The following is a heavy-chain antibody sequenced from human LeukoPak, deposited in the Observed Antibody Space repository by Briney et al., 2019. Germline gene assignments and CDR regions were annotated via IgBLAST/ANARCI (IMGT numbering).Heavy chain of an antibody. Sequence: GGSLRLSCAASGFTFSSYSMNWVRQAPGKGLEWVSSISSSSSYIYYADSVKGRFTISRDNAKNSLYLQMNSLRAEDTAVYYCARDGLRFLEWSIRGANSNWFDPWGQGTLVTVSS. CDR1: GFTFSSYS. CDR3: ARDGLRFLEWSIRGANSNWFDP. J-gene: IGHJ5*02. CDR2: ISSSSSYI. V-gene: IGHV3-21*01. D-gene: IGHD3-3*01.